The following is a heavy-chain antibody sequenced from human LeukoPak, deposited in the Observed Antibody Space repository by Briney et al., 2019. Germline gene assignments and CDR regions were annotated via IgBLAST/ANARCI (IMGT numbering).Heavy chain of an antibody. J-gene: IGHJ5*02. Sequence: SETLSLTCTVSGGSISNGGYYWSWIRQHPGKGLEWIGYIYYSGSTYYNPSLKSRVTISVDTSKNQFSLKLSSVTAADTAVYYCARGTGFPFGELSWFDPWGQGTLVTVSS. CDR3: ARGTGFPFGELSWFDP. CDR1: GGSISNGGYY. V-gene: IGHV4-31*03. D-gene: IGHD3-10*01. CDR2: IYYSGST.